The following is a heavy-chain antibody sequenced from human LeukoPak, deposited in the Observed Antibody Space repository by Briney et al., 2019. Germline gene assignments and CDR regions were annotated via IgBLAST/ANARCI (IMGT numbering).Heavy chain of an antibody. J-gene: IGHJ3*02. CDR1: GYTFTSYG. Sequence: RASVKVSCKASGYTFTSYGISWVRQAPGQGLEWMGWISAYNGNTNYAQKLQGRVTMTTDTSTSTAYMELRSLRSDDTAVYSCARDQRDHDSSGYSRRAFDIWGQGTMVTVSS. CDR2: ISAYNGNT. CDR3: ARDQRDHDSSGYSRRAFDI. V-gene: IGHV1-18*01. D-gene: IGHD3-22*01.